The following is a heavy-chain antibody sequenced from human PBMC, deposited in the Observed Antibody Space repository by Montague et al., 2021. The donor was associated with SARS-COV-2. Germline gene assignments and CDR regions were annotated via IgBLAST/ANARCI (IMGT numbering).Heavy chain of an antibody. J-gene: IGHJ3*01. Sequence: SETLSLTCTVSGASVSGSNYYWCLIHQPPGNVLEWIGILIYGGNAYYKSSLMSLVTISVDTSKNQFSLRLEAVTAADTAVYYCARPGGFSGKALDAFDVWGQGTVVTVSS. CDR3: ARPGGFSGKALDAFDV. V-gene: IGHV4-39*01. D-gene: IGHD5-12*01. CDR1: GASVSGSNYY. CDR2: LIYGGNA.